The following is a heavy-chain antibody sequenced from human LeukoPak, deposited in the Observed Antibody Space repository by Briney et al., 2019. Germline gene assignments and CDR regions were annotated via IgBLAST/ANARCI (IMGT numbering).Heavy chain of an antibody. V-gene: IGHV3-30*04. CDR2: ISYDGSNK. CDR3: ARDGELTGYYSSILDY. Sequence: GGSLRLSCAASGFTFSSYAMHWVRQAPGKGLEWVAVISYDGSNKYHADSVKGRFTISRDNSKNTLYLQMNSLRAEDTAVYYCARDGELTGYYSSILDYWGQETLVTVSS. J-gene: IGHJ4*02. D-gene: IGHD3-9*01. CDR1: GFTFSSYA.